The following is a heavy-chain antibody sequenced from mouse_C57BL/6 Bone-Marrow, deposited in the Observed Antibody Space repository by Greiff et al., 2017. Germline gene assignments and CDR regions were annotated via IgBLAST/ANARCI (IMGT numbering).Heavy chain of an antibody. Sequence: QVQLQQSGAELARPGASVKLSCKASGYTFTSSGISWVKQRTGQGLEWIGEIYPRSGNTYYNEKFKGKATLTADKSSSTAYMELRSLTSEDSAVYFCARFAYSGPYWGQGTLVTVSA. J-gene: IGHJ3*01. CDR3: ARFAYSGPY. CDR2: IYPRSGNT. D-gene: IGHD2-12*01. CDR1: GYTFTSSG. V-gene: IGHV1-81*01.